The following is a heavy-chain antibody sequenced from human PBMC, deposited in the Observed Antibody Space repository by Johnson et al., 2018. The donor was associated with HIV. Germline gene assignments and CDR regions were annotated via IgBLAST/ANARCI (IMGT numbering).Heavy chain of an antibody. Sequence: VLLVESGGGLVQPGRSLRLSCAASGFTFDDYAMHWVRQAPGKGLEWVSGISWNSGSIGYADSVKGRFTISRDNAKNSLYLQMNSLRAEDTALYYCANQGEDAFDIWGQGTMVTVSS. J-gene: IGHJ3*02. V-gene: IGHV3-9*01. CDR3: ANQGEDAFDI. CDR1: GFTFDDYA. CDR2: ISWNSGSI.